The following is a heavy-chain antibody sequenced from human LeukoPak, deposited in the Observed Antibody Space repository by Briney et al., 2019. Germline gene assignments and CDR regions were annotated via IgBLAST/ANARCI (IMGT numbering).Heavy chain of an antibody. CDR3: ARWAGESTIWYPALFDY. V-gene: IGHV1-69*13. CDR2: IIPISCTA. D-gene: IGHD6-13*01. Sequence: ASVKVSCKASGGTFSNHAVSWVRQAPGQGLEWMGVIIPISCTATYAQNFQGRVTITADEYTSTVYMELSRLTSDDTAVYYCARWAGESTIWYPALFDYWGQGTLVTV. J-gene: IGHJ4*02. CDR1: GGTFSNHA.